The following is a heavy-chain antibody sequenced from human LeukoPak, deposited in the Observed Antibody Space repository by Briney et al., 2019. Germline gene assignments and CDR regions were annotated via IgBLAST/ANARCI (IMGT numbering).Heavy chain of an antibody. Sequence: ASVKVSCKASGYTFTSYYMHWVRQPPGPGLEWMGIINPSGGSTSYAQKFQGRVTMTRDTSTSTVYMELSSLRSEDTAVYYCARSNNWNYEENWFDPWGQGTLVTVSS. CDR2: INPSGGST. D-gene: IGHD1-7*01. CDR1: GYTFTSYY. V-gene: IGHV1-46*01. J-gene: IGHJ5*02. CDR3: ARSNNWNYEENWFDP.